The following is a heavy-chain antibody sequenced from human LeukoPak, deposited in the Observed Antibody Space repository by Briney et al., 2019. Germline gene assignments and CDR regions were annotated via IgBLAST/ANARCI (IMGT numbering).Heavy chain of an antibody. CDR2: INSNGGTT. V-gene: IGHV3-64*01. Sequence: PGGSLRLSCAASGFTFSNYAMHWVRQAPGEGLEYVSGINSNGGTTYYANSVKGRFTISRDNSKNTLYLQMGSLRAADMAVYFCARDQGQWLVRGLFDCWGQGSLVTVS. CDR1: GFTFSNYA. CDR3: ARDQGQWLVRGLFDC. D-gene: IGHD6-19*01. J-gene: IGHJ4*02.